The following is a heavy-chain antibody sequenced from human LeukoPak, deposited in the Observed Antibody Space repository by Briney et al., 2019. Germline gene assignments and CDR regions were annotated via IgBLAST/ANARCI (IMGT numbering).Heavy chain of an antibody. J-gene: IGHJ6*02. D-gene: IGHD3-10*01. V-gene: IGHV1-2*06. Sequence: ASVKVSCKASGYTFTGYYMHWVRQAPGQGLEWMGRINPNSGGTNYAQKFQGRVTMTRDTSISTAYMELSRLRSDDTAVYYCARGQLLWFGELPIYGMDVWGQGTTVTVSS. CDR1: GYTFTGYY. CDR3: ARGQLLWFGELPIYGMDV. CDR2: INPNSGGT.